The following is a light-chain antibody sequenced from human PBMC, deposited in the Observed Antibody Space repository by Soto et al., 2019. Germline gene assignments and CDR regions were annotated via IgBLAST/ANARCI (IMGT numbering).Light chain of an antibody. CDR1: QSINSW. J-gene: IGKJ3*01. CDR3: QHYDSYSGT. Sequence: DIQMTQSPSTLSASVGDRVTITCRASQSINSWLAWYQQKPGKAPRLLIYRASSLEGGVPSRFSGSGSGTKFTLPISSLQPDDFATYYCQHYDSYSGTFGPGTKVDIK. V-gene: IGKV1-5*03. CDR2: RAS.